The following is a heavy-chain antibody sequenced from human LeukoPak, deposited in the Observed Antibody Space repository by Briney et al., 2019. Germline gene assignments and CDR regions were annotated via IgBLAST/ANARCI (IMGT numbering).Heavy chain of an antibody. D-gene: IGHD3-3*01. CDR3: ARVFGSGYSPDAFDI. CDR1: GFTVSSNY. CDR2: IYSGGST. J-gene: IGHJ3*02. Sequence: GGSLRLSCAASGFTVSSNYMSWVRQAPGKGLEWVSVIYSGGSTYYADSVKGRFTISRDNSKNTLYLQMNSLRAEDTAVYYCARVFGSGYSPDAFDIWGQGTMVTVSS. V-gene: IGHV3-66*01.